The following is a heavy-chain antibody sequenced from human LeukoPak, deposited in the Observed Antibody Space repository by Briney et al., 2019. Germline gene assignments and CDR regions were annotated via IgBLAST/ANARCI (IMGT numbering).Heavy chain of an antibody. J-gene: IGHJ4*02. CDR3: VRGTGEGYTYGRYYFDY. Sequence: GASVKVSCKASGYTFTGYYMHWVRQAPGQGLEWMGWINPNSGVTDYAQNFQGRVTMTRDTSISTAYAELSRLRSDDTAVYYCVRGTGEGYTYGRYYFDYWGQGTLVTVSS. CDR1: GYTFTGYY. D-gene: IGHD5-18*01. V-gene: IGHV1-2*02. CDR2: INPNSGVT.